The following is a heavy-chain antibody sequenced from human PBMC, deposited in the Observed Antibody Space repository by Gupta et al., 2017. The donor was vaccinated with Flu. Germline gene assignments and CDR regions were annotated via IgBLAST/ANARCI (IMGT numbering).Heavy chain of an antibody. CDR3: ATRVYSEGIHTHNGFDP. Sequence: QVQLVQSGAEVKKPGASVKVSCKVSGYTLTELSMHWGRQAPGKGLEWMGGYDPEDGETIYDKNCQSRVTMTEDTATDTAYMELISLRSEDTAVYYCATRVYSEGIHTHNGFDPWGHGTMVTVSS. D-gene: IGHD5-18*01. V-gene: IGHV1-24*01. CDR1: GYTLTELS. CDR2: YDPEDGET. J-gene: IGHJ5*02.